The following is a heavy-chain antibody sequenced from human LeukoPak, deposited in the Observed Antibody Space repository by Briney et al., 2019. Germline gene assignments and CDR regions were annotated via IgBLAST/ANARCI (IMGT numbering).Heavy chain of an antibody. CDR1: GYTFTGYY. J-gene: IGHJ4*02. Sequence: ASVKVSCKASGYTFTGYYMHWVRQAPGQGLEWMGWINPNSGGTNYAQKFQGRVTMTRDTSISTAYMELSRLRSDDTAVYYCARARELRLTRDFDYWGQGTLVTVSS. V-gene: IGHV1-2*02. CDR2: INPNSGGT. D-gene: IGHD3-16*01. CDR3: ARARELRLTRDFDY.